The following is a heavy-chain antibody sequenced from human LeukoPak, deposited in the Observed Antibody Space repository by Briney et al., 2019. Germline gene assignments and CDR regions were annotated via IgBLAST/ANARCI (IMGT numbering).Heavy chain of an antibody. J-gene: IGHJ4*02. CDR3: ARGASSGWKDY. CDR2: IYYMGST. D-gene: IGHD6-19*01. V-gene: IGHV4-59*01. Sequence: SETLSLTCTVSGGSISSYYGRWIRQPPGKGLEWMGYIYYMGSTNYNPSLKSRVTISVDTSKNQFSLQLSSVTAADTAVYYCARGASSGWKDYWGQGTLVTVSS. CDR1: GGSISSYY.